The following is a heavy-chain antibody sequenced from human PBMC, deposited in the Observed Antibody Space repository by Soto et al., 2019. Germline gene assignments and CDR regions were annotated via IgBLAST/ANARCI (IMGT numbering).Heavy chain of an antibody. D-gene: IGHD6-13*01. J-gene: IGHJ4*02. V-gene: IGHV3-23*01. CDR2: INFAGTST. Sequence: PGGSLRLSCVVSGLNFRSHDMNWVRQPPGKGLEYVSNINFAGTSTSYADAVKGRFAISRDNSQNTVHLEMNHLGPEDTAIYYCAVDPNWVWGYSWGPGAPVTVS. CDR3: AVDPNWVWGYS. CDR1: GLNFRSHD.